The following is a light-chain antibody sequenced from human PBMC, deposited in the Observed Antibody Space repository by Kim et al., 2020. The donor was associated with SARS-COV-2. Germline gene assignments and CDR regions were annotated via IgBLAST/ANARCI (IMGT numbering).Light chain of an antibody. Sequence: SAGERATLSCRASQSVSSSYLAWYQQKPGQAPRLLIYGASSRATGIPDRFSGSGSGTDFTLTISRLEPEDFAVYYCQQYGSSLRTFGPGTKVDIK. J-gene: IGKJ3*01. V-gene: IGKV3-20*01. CDR1: QSVSSSY. CDR3: QQYGSSLRT. CDR2: GAS.